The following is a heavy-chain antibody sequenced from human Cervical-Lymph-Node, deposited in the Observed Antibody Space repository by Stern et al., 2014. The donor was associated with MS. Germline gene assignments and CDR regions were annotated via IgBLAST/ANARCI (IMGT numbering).Heavy chain of an antibody. Sequence: EVQLVESGAEVKKPRDSLKISCKGSGYTFSKNWIAWVRQMPGKGLEWMGIIYPGDSDTRYSPSFQGQGTMSADKSINTCYLQWNSLKPSDPALFYCPRPPPRRSSNDPNFGLDVWGQGTTVTVSS. CDR2: IYPGDSDT. CDR3: PRPPPRRSSNDPNFGLDV. J-gene: IGHJ6*02. V-gene: IGHV5-51*03. CDR1: GYTFSKNW. D-gene: IGHD6-6*01.